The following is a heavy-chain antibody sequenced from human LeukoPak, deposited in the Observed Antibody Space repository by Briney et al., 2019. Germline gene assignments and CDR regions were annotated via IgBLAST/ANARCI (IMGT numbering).Heavy chain of an antibody. V-gene: IGHV4-4*07. CDR1: GGSISGYY. CDR2: VHTSEST. Sequence: SETLSLTCTVSGGSISGYYWSWIRQSAGKGLEWIGRVHTSESTSYNPSLKSRVTISVDTSKNQFSLKLSSVTAADTAVYYCARVRYSDVLTGYYGDGYFDYWGQGTLVTVSS. J-gene: IGHJ4*02. CDR3: ARVRYSDVLTGYYGDGYFDY. D-gene: IGHD3-9*01.